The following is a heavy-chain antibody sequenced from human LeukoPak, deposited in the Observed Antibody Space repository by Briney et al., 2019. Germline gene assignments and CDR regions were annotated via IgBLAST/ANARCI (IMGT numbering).Heavy chain of an antibody. CDR3: ARVEGDTIFGVASEYYYYYGMDV. CDR2: INHSGST. V-gene: IGHV4-34*01. Sequence: PSETLSLTCAVYGGSFSGYYWSWIRQPPGKGLEWIGEINHSGSTNYNPSLKSRVTISVDTSKNQFSLKLSSVTAADTAVYYCARVEGDTIFGVASEYYYYYGMDVWGQGTTVTVSS. CDR1: GGSFSGYY. J-gene: IGHJ6*02. D-gene: IGHD3-3*01.